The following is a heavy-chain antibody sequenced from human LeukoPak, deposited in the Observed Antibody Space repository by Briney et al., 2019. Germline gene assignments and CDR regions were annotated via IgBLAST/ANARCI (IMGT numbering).Heavy chain of an antibody. D-gene: IGHD3-10*01. CDR2: IYSGGST. V-gene: IGHV3-66*01. CDR1: GFTVSSNY. Sequence: GGSLRLSCAASGFTVSSNYMSWVRQAPGKGLEWVSVIYSGGSTYYADSVKGRLTISRDNSKNTLYLQMNSLRAEDTAVYYCARDQITMVRGVTFTANDYWGQGTLVTVSS. J-gene: IGHJ4*02. CDR3: ARDQITMVRGVTFTANDY.